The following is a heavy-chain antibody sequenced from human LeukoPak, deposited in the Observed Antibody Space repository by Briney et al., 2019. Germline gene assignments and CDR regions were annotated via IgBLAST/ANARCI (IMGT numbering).Heavy chain of an antibody. D-gene: IGHD1-26*01. J-gene: IGHJ4*02. V-gene: IGHV3-23*01. Sequence: GGSLRLSCAASGFTFSSYAMSWVRQAPGKGLEWVSAISGSGGSTYYAGSVKGRFTISRDNSKNTLYLQMNSLRAEDTAVYYCAKVNPIAPVGAPIYFDYWGQGTLVTVSS. CDR3: AKVNPIAPVGAPIYFDY. CDR1: GFTFSSYA. CDR2: ISGSGGST.